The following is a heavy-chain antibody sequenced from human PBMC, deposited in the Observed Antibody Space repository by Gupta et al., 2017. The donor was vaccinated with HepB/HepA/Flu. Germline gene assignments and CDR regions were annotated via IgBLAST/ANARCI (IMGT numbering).Heavy chain of an antibody. CDR1: GVTFSSYG. Sequence: QVQLVESGGGVVQPGRSRRLSCAASGVTFSSYGMHWVRQAPGKGLEWVAVIWYDGSNKYYADSVKGRFTISRDNSRNTLYLQMNSLRAEDTAVYYCARDLMGTVTPDNWFDPWGQGTLVTVSS. V-gene: IGHV3-33*01. CDR2: IWYDGSNK. CDR3: ARDLMGTVTPDNWFDP. D-gene: IGHD4-17*01. J-gene: IGHJ5*02.